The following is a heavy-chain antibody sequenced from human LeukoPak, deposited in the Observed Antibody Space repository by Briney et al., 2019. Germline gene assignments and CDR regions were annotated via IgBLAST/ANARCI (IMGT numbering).Heavy chain of an antibody. J-gene: IGHJ4*02. V-gene: IGHV3-48*04. D-gene: IGHD6-19*01. Sequence: GGSLRPSCAASGFTFSSHGMNWVRQAPGKGLEWVSYISSSGSTIYYADSVKGRSTISRDNAKNSLYLQMNGLRAEDTAVYYCAKELLRIAVAGIYWGQGTLVTVSS. CDR2: ISSSGSTI. CDR1: GFTFSSHG. CDR3: AKELLRIAVAGIY.